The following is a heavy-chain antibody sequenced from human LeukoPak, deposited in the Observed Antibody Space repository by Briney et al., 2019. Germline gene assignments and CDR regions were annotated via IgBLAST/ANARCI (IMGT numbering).Heavy chain of an antibody. J-gene: IGHJ4*02. V-gene: IGHV3-21*01. D-gene: IGHD1-26*01. CDR3: ASGYSGSHYSSFDY. CDR1: GFTFSSYS. Sequence: GGSLRLSCAASGFTFSSYSMSWVRQAPGKGLEWVSSIRSSSNIYYADSVKGRFTISRENAKNSLYLQMNSLRAEDTAVYYCASGYSGSHYSSFDYWGQGTLVTVSS. CDR2: IRSSSNI.